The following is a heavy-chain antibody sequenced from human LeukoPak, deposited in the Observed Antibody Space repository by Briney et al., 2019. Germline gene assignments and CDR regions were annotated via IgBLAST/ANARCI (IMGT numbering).Heavy chain of an antibody. J-gene: IGHJ3*02. V-gene: IGHV3-11*01. CDR2: ISANAITI. D-gene: IGHD6-19*01. Sequence: PGGSLRLSCAASGFIFSDYYINWIRQAPGKGLEWVSYISANAITIYYADSVKGRFTISRDNAKNSLYLQVNSLRAEDTAVYYCARDGAVAGIRNAFDIWGQGTMVTVSS. CDR1: GFIFSDYY. CDR3: ARDGAVAGIRNAFDI.